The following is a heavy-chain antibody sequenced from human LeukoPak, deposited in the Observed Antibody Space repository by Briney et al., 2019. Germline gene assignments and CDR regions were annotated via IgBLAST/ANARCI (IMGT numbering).Heavy chain of an antibody. V-gene: IGHV4-4*07. CDR3: ARHISPASSDNWFDP. CDR2: IYSSGST. J-gene: IGHJ5*02. Sequence: SETLSLTCTVSGGSIRDYYWIWIRQPAEKGLEWIGRIYSSGSTNYNPSLKSRVTMSIDTSKNQFSLNLYSVTAADTALYYCARHISPASSDNWFDPWGQGTLVTVSS. CDR1: GGSIRDYY. D-gene: IGHD6-6*01.